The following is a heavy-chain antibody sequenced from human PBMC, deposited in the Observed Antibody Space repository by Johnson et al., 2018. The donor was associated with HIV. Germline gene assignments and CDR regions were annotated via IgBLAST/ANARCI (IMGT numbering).Heavy chain of an antibody. CDR3: ARSGSYGPDAFDI. V-gene: IGHV3-15*01. D-gene: IGHD1-26*01. CDR1: GFTFSNAW. CDR2: IKSKTDGGTT. Sequence: VQLVESGGGLVKPGGSLRLSCAASGFTFSNAWMSWVRQAPGKGLEWVGRIKSKTDGGTTDYAAPVKGRFTISRDDSKNTLYLQMNSLRAEDTAVYYCARSGSYGPDAFDIWGQGTMVTVSS. J-gene: IGHJ3*02.